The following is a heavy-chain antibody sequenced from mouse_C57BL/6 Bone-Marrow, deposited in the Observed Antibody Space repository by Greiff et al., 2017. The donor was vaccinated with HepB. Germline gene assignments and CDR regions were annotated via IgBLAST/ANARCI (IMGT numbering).Heavy chain of an antibody. V-gene: IGHV10-1*01. CDR3: VRHDYGYDEGFDY. J-gene: IGHJ2*01. CDR2: IRSKSNNYAT. Sequence: EVHLVESGGGLVQPEGSLKLSCAASGFSFNTYAMNWVRQAPGKGLEWVARIRSKSNNYATYYADSVKDRFTISRDDSESMLYLQMNNLKTEDTAMYYCVRHDYGYDEGFDYWGQGTTLTVSS. D-gene: IGHD2-2*01. CDR1: GFSFNTYA.